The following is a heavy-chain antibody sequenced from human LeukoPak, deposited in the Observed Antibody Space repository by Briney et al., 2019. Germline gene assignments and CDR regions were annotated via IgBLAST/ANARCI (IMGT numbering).Heavy chain of an antibody. Sequence: PGRSLRLSCAASGFTFSRYAMHWVRQAPGKGLEWVAILSYDGSNKYYADSVKGRFTISRDNSKNTLYLQVNGLRAEDSAMYYCVRDRGDNTAFYGDYFDYWGQGTLVTVSS. D-gene: IGHD2-21*02. CDR3: VRDRGDNTAFYGDYFDY. CDR1: GFTFSRYA. J-gene: IGHJ4*02. V-gene: IGHV3-30*04. CDR2: LSYDGSNK.